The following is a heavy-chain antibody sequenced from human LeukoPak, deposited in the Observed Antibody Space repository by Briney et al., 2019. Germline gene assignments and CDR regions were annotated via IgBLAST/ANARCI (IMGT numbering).Heavy chain of an antibody. V-gene: IGHV1-69*04. Sequence: ASVKVSCKASGGTFSSYAISWVRQAPGQGLEWMGRIIPILGIANYAQKFQGRVTITADKSTSTAYMELSSLRSEDTAVYYCARTSGDYDFGSGDAFDIWGQGTMVTVSS. CDR3: ARTSGDYDFGSGDAFDI. CDR2: IIPILGIA. CDR1: GGTFSSYA. D-gene: IGHD3-3*01. J-gene: IGHJ3*02.